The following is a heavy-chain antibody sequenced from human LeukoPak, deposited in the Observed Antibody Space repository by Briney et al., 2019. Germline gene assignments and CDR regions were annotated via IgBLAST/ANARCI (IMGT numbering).Heavy chain of an antibody. CDR1: SGYISSSNYY. CDR2: IHTSGST. V-gene: IGHV4-61*02. J-gene: IGHJ4*02. Sequence: SQTLSLTCTVSSGYISSSNYYWSWIRQPAGKGLEWIGRIHTSGSTNYNPSLKSRVTISVVTSKNQFSLKLSSVTAADTAVYYCARGTPQSSYYDFWSGYYFFDYWGQGTLVTVSS. CDR3: ARGTPQSSYYDFWSGYYFFDY. D-gene: IGHD3-3*01.